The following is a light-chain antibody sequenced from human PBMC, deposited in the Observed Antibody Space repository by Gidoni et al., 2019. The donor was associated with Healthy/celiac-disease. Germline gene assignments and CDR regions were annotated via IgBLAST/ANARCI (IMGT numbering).Light chain of an antibody. J-gene: IGKJ4*01. CDR1: QDISNY. V-gene: IGKV1-33*01. CDR3: QQYDNLPLT. CDR2: DAS. Sequence: DIQMTQSPSSLSASVGDRVTINCQASQDISNYLNWYQQKPGKAPKLLIYDASNLETVVSSRFSGSGSGTDFTFTISSLQPEDIATYYCQQYDNLPLTFGGGTKVEIK.